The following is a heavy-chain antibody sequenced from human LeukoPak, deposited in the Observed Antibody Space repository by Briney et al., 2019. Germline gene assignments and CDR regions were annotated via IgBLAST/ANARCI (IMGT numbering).Heavy chain of an antibody. J-gene: IGHJ4*02. CDR2: IYWDDDK. CDR3: AHSPYYPGSGSRSFDY. V-gene: IGHV2-5*02. D-gene: IGHD3-10*01. CDR1: GFSLTTSGVG. Sequence: SGPTLVKPTQTLTLTCTFSGFSLTTSGVGVGWIRQPPNKTLESLALIYWDDDKRYSPSLRSRLTITKDTSKNQVVLTMTNMDPVDTATYYCAHSPYYPGSGSRSFDYWGQGTLVTVSS.